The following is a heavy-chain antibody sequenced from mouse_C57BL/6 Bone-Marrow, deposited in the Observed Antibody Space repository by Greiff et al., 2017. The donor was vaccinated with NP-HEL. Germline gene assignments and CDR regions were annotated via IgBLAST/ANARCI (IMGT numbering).Heavy chain of an antibody. V-gene: IGHV1-55*01. J-gene: IGHJ1*03. Sequence: VQLQQPGAELVKPGASVKMSCKASGYTFTSYWITWVKQRPGKGLEWIGDIYPGSGSTNYNEKFKSKATLTVDTSSSPAYMQLSSLISEDSAVYYCARDFYCSSYDWYFDVWGTGTTVTVSS. CDR2: IYPGSGST. CDR3: ARDFYCSSYDWYFDV. CDR1: GYTFTSYW. D-gene: IGHD1-1*01.